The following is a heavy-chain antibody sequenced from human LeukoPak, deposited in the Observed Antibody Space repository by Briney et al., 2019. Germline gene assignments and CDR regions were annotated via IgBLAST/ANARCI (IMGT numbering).Heavy chain of an antibody. Sequence: PSETLSLTCAVFGVSFSDYYWNWIRQPPGKGLEWIGEINHSGSTNYNPSLKSRVTISVDTSKNQFSLKLSSVTAADTAVYYCARHPRRGYFGELRGGRLFDYWGQGTLVTVSS. D-gene: IGHD3-10*01. CDR2: INHSGST. CDR3: ARHPRRGYFGELRGGRLFDY. V-gene: IGHV4-34*01. J-gene: IGHJ4*02. CDR1: GVSFSDYY.